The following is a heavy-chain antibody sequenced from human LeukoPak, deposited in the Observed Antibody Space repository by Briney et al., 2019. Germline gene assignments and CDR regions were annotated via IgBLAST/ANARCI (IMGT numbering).Heavy chain of an antibody. V-gene: IGHV1-2*02. D-gene: IGHD3-22*01. CDR2: INPNSGDT. Sequence: EASVKVSCKASGYIFTGYYIHWVRQAPGQGLEWMGWINPNSGDTKYAQKFQGRVTMTRDTSISTAYMELSRLRSDDTAVYYCARDERYDSSGYPFDYWGQGTLVTVSS. J-gene: IGHJ4*02. CDR1: GYIFTGYY. CDR3: ARDERYDSSGYPFDY.